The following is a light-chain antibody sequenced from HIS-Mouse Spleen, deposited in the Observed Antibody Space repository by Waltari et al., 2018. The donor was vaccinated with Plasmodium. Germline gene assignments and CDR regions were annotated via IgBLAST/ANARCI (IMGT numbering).Light chain of an antibody. CDR3: QAWDSSTAWV. CDR2: QDS. V-gene: IGLV3-1*01. J-gene: IGLJ2*01. CDR1: KLGAKY. Sequence: SYELTQPPSVSVSPGQTASITCSGDKLGAKYACWSQQKPGQSPVLVIYQDSKRPSGILERFSGSNSGNTATLTISGTQAMDEADYYCQAWDSSTAWVFGGGTKLTVL.